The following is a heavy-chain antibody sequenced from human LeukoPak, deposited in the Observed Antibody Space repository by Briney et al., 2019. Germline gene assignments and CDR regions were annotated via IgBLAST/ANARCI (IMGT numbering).Heavy chain of an antibody. CDR1: GFTFSCYA. CDR3: AKAPSLYSYGNRVDY. D-gene: IGHD5-18*01. CDR2: ISGSGGST. V-gene: IGHV3-23*01. J-gene: IGHJ4*02. Sequence: PGGSLRLSCAASGFTFSCYAMSWVRQAAPKGLERVSAISGSGGSTYYADSVKGRFTISRDNSKNTLYLQMNSLRAEDTAVYYCAKAPSLYSYGNRVDYWGQGTLVTVSS.